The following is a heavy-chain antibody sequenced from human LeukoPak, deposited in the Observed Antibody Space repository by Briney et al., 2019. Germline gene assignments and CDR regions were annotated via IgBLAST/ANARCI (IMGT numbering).Heavy chain of an antibody. CDR2: INHNGNVN. CDR3: AREEVKSFDN. CDR1: GFTFSSYW. Sequence: GGSLRLSCAASGFTFSSYWMNWARQAPGKGLEWVASINHNGNVNYYVDSVKGRFTISRDNAKNSLYLQMSNLRAEDTAVYYCAREEVKSFDNRGQGTLVTVSS. V-gene: IGHV3-7*03. J-gene: IGHJ4*02.